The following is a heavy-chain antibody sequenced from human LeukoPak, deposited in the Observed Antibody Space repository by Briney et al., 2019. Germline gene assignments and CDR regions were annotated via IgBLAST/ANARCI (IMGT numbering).Heavy chain of an antibody. D-gene: IGHD1-26*01. CDR1: GGSISGGDYY. CDR2: IYYSGST. Sequence: PSQTLSLTCTVSGGSISGGDYYWRWIRQHPGKGLEWIGYIYYSGSTNYNPSLKSRVTISVDTSKNQFSLKLSSVTAADTAVYYCARGDIVGATDDAFDIWGQGTMVTVSS. J-gene: IGHJ3*02. V-gene: IGHV4-31*03. CDR3: ARGDIVGATDDAFDI.